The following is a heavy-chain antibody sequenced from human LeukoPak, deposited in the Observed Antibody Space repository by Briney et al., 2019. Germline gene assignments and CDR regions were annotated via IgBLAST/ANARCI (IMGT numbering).Heavy chain of an antibody. Sequence: ASVKVSCKASGYTFTSCDINWVRQATGQGLEWMGWMNPNSGNTGYAQKFQGRVTMTRNTSISTAYMELSSLRSEDTAVYYCARGYGWFWELSVNYYYYYGMDVWGQGTTVTVSS. D-gene: IGHD3-10*01. CDR1: GYTFTSCD. J-gene: IGHJ6*02. V-gene: IGHV1-8*01. CDR2: MNPNSGNT. CDR3: ARGYGWFWELSVNYYYYYGMDV.